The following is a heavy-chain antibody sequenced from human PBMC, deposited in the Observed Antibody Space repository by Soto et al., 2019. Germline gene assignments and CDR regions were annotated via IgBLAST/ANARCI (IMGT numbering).Heavy chain of an antibody. CDR3: ASSPRIAAAAHFDY. CDR1: GGSISSGGYY. Sequence: QVQLQESGPGLVKPSQTLSLTCTVSGGSISSGGYYWSWIRPHPGKGREWIGYIYYSGSTYENPSLKSRVNISVDTSKNQCSLKLSAVTAADTAVYYCASSPRIAAAAHFDYWGQGTLVTVSS. J-gene: IGHJ4*02. V-gene: IGHV4-31*03. D-gene: IGHD6-13*01. CDR2: IYYSGST.